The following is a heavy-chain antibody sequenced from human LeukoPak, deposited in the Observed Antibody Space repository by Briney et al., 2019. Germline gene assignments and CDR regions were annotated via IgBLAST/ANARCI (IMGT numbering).Heavy chain of an antibody. D-gene: IGHD5-24*01. V-gene: IGHV4-59*01. Sequence: PPETLSLTCTVPGGSISRYFWSWIRQPPGKGLEWIGHVYSSGSTNYNPSLKSRVTISLETSKNQFSLKLSSVTAADTAVYYCAGSTSIRTIPTFDYWGQGTLVAVSS. CDR1: GGSISRYF. J-gene: IGHJ4*02. CDR3: AGSTSIRTIPTFDY. CDR2: VYSSGST.